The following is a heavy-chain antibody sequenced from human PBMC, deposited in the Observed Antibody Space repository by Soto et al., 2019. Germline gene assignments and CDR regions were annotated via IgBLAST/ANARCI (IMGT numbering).Heavy chain of an antibody. J-gene: IGHJ6*03. D-gene: IGHD2-2*01. CDR3: ATGLGYCSSTSCYEGYYYYYYMDV. V-gene: IGHV3-11*01. Sequence: GGSLRLSCAASGFTFSDYYMSWIRQAPGKGLEWVSYISSSGSTIYYADSVKGRFTISRDNAKNSLYLQMNSLRAEDTAVYYCATGLGYCSSTSCYEGYYYYYYMDVWGKGTTVTVSS. CDR2: ISSSGSTI. CDR1: GFTFSDYY.